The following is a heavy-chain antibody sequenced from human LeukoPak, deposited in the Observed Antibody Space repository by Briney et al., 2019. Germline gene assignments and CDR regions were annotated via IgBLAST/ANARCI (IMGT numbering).Heavy chain of an antibody. J-gene: IGHJ3*02. V-gene: IGHV3-23*01. CDR2: ISGSGSST. Sequence: GGSLRLSCAASGFTFSDYYMTWVRQAPRKGLEWVSAISGSGSSTYYADSVKGRSTISRDNSKNTLYLQMNSLRAEDTAVYYCAKGGHAFDIWGQGTMVTVSS. CDR3: AKGGHAFDI. CDR1: GFTFSDYY.